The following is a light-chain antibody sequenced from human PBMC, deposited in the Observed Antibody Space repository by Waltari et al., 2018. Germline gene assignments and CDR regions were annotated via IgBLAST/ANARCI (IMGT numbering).Light chain of an antibody. V-gene: IGKV3-20*01. CDR3: QQYGSSLRT. CDR2: GAS. J-gene: IGKJ1*01. Sequence: EIVLTQSPGTLSLSPGEGATLSYRASQSISSSYLAWYQQKPGQAPRLLIYGASYRATGIPDRFSGSGSGTDFTLTISRLEPEDVAVYYCQQYGSSLRTFGQGTKVEIK. CDR1: QSISSSY.